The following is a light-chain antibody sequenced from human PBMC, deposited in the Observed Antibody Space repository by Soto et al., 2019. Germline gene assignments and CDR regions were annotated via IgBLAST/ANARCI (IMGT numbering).Light chain of an antibody. J-gene: IGLJ2*01. CDR3: SSYAGSTTVL. CDR2: DVT. Sequence: QSALTQPASVSGSLGQSIAFSCTGTSSDIGAYNYVSWYQQLPGKAPKLMIYDVTNRPSGVSDRFSGSVSGNTASLTISGLQPEDAADYYCSSYAGSTTVLFGGGTKVTVL. V-gene: IGLV2-14*01. CDR1: SSDIGAYNY.